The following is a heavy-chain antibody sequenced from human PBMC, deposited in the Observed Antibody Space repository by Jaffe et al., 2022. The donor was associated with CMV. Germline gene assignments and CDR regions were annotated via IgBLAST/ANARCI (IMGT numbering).Heavy chain of an antibody. J-gene: IGHJ5*02. CDR1: GFTFSDFA. Sequence: EVQLVESGGNLVQPGGSLRLSCAASGFTFSDFAMSWVRQAPGKGLEWVSGISGSGGRKDYADSVKGRFTLSRDNSKNTLSLQMNSLRAEDTALYYCVKGLSGSYFSNWFDPWGQGTLVIVSS. D-gene: IGHD1-26*01. CDR3: VKGLSGSYFSNWFDP. CDR2: ISGSGGRK. V-gene: IGHV3-23*04.